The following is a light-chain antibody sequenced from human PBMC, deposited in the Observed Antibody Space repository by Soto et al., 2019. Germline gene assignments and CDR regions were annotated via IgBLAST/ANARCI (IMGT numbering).Light chain of an antibody. Sequence: EIVLTQSPATLSLSPGERATLSCRASQSISSHLAWYQQKPGQAPRLLIYGASTRATGTPARFSGSGSGRQFTLTSSSLQSEDSAVYYCQQYSNWPLTFGQGTRLEIK. V-gene: IGKV3-15*01. CDR1: QSISSH. J-gene: IGKJ5*01. CDR3: QQYSNWPLT. CDR2: GAS.